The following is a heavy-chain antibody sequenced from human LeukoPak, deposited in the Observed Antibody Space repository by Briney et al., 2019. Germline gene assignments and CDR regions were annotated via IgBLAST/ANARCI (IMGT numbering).Heavy chain of an antibody. CDR1: GFTFDDYA. CDR3: AKDKGFSYGFDY. J-gene: IGHJ4*02. Sequence: GGSLRLSCAASGFTFDDYAMHWVRQVPGKGLEWVSAISGSGGSTYYADSVKGRFTISRDNSKNTLYLQMNSLRAEDTAVYYCAKDKGFSYGFDYWGQGTLVTVSS. CDR2: ISGSGGST. D-gene: IGHD5-18*01. V-gene: IGHV3-23*01.